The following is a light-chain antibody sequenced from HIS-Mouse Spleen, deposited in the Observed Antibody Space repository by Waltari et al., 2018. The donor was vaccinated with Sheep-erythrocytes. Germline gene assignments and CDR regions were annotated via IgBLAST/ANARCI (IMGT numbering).Light chain of an antibody. CDR1: SGSIASHY. J-gene: IGLJ3*02. CDR3: QSYDSSNHGV. Sequence: NFMLTQPHSVSESPGKTVTISCTSSSGSIASHYVQWYQQRPGSAPTTVIYEDNQRPSGVPDRFSGSIDSSSNSASLTISGLKTEDEADYYCQSYDSSNHGVFGGGTKLTVL. CDR2: EDN. V-gene: IGLV6-57*04.